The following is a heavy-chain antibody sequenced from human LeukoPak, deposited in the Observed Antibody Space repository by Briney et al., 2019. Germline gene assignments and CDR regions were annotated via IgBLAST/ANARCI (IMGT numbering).Heavy chain of an antibody. Sequence: GGSLRLSCAASAFTFSSYGMSWVRQAPGKGLEWVSAISGSGGSTYYADSVKGRFTISRDNSKNTLYLQMNSLRAEDTAVYYCANGLIGGYHYMDVWGKGTTVTASS. CDR3: ANGLIGGYHYMDV. J-gene: IGHJ6*03. CDR1: AFTFSSYG. D-gene: IGHD2/OR15-2a*01. CDR2: ISGSGGST. V-gene: IGHV3-23*01.